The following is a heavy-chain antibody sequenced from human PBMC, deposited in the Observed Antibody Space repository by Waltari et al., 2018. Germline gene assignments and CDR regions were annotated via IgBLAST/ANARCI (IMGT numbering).Heavy chain of an antibody. Sequence: EVQVLESGGGLLQPGGSLRLSCAASGFTFSSSAMNWVRQAPGKGLEWVSIISGGGDNKYYADSVKGRFTISRDNSKNTVYLQMNSLRAEDTAIYYCAKDPAYYYYYMDVRGKGTTVTVSS. V-gene: IGHV3-23*01. CDR3: AKDPAYYYYYMDV. J-gene: IGHJ6*03. CDR1: GFTFSSSA. CDR2: ISGGGDNK.